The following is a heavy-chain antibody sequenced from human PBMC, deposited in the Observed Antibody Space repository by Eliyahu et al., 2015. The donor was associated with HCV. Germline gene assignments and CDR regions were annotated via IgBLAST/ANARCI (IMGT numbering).Heavy chain of an antibody. CDR3: ARAPYYYDSSGYYSNAFDI. CDR2: IGTAGDT. Sequence: EVQLVESGGGLVQPGGSLRLSCAASGFPFSSYDMHWVRQATGKGLEWVSAIGTAGDTYYPGSVKGRFTISRENAKNSLYLQMNSLRAGDTAVYYCARAPYYYDSSGYYSNAFDIWGQGTMVTVSS. D-gene: IGHD3-22*01. J-gene: IGHJ3*02. CDR1: GFPFSSYD. V-gene: IGHV3-13*01.